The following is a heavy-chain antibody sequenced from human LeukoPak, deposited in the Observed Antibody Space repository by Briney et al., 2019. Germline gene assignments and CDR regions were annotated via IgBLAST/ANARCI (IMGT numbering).Heavy chain of an antibody. CDR1: GGSISSYY. CDR3: ARCRSSGWYDAFDI. J-gene: IGHJ3*02. D-gene: IGHD6-19*01. Sequence: KPSETLSLTCTVSGGSISSYYWSWIRQPPGKGLEWIGYIYYSGSTNYNLSLKSRVTISVDTSKNQFSLKLSSVTAADTAVYYCARCRSSGWYDAFDIWGQGTMVTVSS. CDR2: IYYSGST. V-gene: IGHV4-59*01.